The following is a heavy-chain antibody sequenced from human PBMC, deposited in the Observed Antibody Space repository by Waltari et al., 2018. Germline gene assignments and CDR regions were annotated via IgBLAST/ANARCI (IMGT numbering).Heavy chain of an antibody. CDR3: ARGRGSYYYDSSGYYPDAFDI. Sequence: QVQLVQSGAEVKKPGASVKVSCKASGYTFTSYDINWVRQATGQGLEWMGWMNPNSGNTVYAQKFQGRVTMTRNTSISTAYMELSSLRSEDTAVYYCARGRGSYYYDSSGYYPDAFDIWGQGTMVTVSS. D-gene: IGHD3-22*01. J-gene: IGHJ3*02. CDR2: MNPNSGNT. CDR1: GYTFTSYD. V-gene: IGHV1-8*01.